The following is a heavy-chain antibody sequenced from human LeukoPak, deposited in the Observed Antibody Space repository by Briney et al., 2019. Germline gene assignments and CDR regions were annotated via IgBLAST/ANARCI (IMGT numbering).Heavy chain of an antibody. CDR3: ARDRLRYYDFWSGYYDY. V-gene: IGHV3-7*01. Sequence: GGSLRLSCAASGFTFSSYWMSWVRQAPGKGLEWVANIMQDGSEKYYVDSVKGRFTISRDNAKNSLYLQMNSLRAEDTAVYYCARDRLRYYDFWSGYYDYWGQGTLVTVSS. CDR1: GFTFSSYW. CDR2: IMQDGSEK. J-gene: IGHJ4*02. D-gene: IGHD3-3*01.